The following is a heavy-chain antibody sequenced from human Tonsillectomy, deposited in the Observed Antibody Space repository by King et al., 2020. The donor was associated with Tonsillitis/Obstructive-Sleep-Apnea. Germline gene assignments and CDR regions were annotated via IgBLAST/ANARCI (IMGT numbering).Heavy chain of an antibody. CDR3: ARGGVRGDFGVVYGAFDI. Sequence: EVQLVESGGGLVQPGGSLRLSCAASGFTVSSNFMSWVRQAPGKGLEWVSVIYTDGSTYYADSVKGRFTISRHNSKNTLYLQMNSLRVEDTAVYYCARGGVRGDFGVVYGAFDIWGQGTMVTVSS. J-gene: IGHJ3*02. D-gene: IGHD3-3*01. CDR1: GFTVSSNF. V-gene: IGHV3-53*04. CDR2: IYTDGST.